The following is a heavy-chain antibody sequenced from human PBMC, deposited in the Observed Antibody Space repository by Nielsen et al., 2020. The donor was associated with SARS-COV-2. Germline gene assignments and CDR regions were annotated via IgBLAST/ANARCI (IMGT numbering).Heavy chain of an antibody. CDR3: AKDESYSYSSSWIDY. CDR2: ISYDGSNK. D-gene: IGHD6-13*01. Sequence: GGSLRLPCAASGFTFSSYGMHWVRQAPGKGLEWVAVISYDGSNKYYADSVKGRFTISRDNSKNTLYLQMNSLRAEDTAVYYCAKDESYSYSSSWIDYWGQGTLVTFSS. J-gene: IGHJ4*02. CDR1: GFTFSSYG. V-gene: IGHV3-30*18.